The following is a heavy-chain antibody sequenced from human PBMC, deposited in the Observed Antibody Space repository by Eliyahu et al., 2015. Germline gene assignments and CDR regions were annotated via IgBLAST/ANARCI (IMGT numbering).Heavy chain of an antibody. D-gene: IGHD5-18*01. CDR1: GFAVSTNY. Sequence: EVQLVESGGGLIQPGGSLRLXXAASGFAVSTNYMSWXRQAPGKGLEWVSLIYSGGTSYYADSVKGRFTISRDNFKNTVYLQMNSLRTEDTAIYYCAREGYSFNSYWGQGTLVTVSS. CDR2: IYSGGTS. V-gene: IGHV3-53*01. CDR3: AREGYSFNSY. J-gene: IGHJ4*02.